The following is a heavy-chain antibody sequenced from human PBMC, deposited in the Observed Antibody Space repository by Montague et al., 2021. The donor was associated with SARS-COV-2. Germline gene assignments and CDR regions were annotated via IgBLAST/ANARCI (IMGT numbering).Heavy chain of an antibody. CDR2: IWYDGSNK. D-gene: IGHD3-22*01. CDR1: GFTFSSYG. CDR3: ARGQGSYDSSGYYYPPYYYYGMDV. J-gene: IGHJ6*02. V-gene: IGHV3-33*01. Sequence: SLRLSCAASGFTFSSYGMPWVRQAPGKGLEWVAAIWYDGSNKYYADSVKGRFTISRDNSKNTLYLQMNSLRAEDTAVYYCARGQGSYDSSGYYYPPYYYYGMDVWGQGTTVTVSS.